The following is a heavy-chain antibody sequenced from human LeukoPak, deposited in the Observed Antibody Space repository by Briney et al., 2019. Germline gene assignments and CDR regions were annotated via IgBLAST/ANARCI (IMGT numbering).Heavy chain of an antibody. Sequence: GGSLRLSCAASGFTFSTCAMSWVRQAPGKGLEWVSTISGGGRSTDYADSVKGLFTISRDNSKNTLYLQMNSLRAEDTAVYYCARERYFDYWGRGTLVTVSP. CDR3: ARERYFDY. CDR2: ISGGGRST. J-gene: IGHJ4*02. V-gene: IGHV3-23*01. CDR1: GFTFSTCA.